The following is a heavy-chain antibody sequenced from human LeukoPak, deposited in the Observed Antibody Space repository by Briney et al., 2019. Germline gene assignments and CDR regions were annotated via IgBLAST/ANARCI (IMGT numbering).Heavy chain of an antibody. CDR3: ARDRSANYYYMDV. CDR1: GFTFSSYA. V-gene: IGHV3-64*01. CDR2: ISSNGGST. J-gene: IGHJ6*03. Sequence: GGSLRLSCAASGFTFSSYAVHWVRQAPGEGLEYVSAISSNGGSTYYANSVKGRFTISRDNSKNTLYLQMGSLRAEDMAVYYCARDRSANYYYMDVWGKGTTVTVSS. D-gene: IGHD2-8*01.